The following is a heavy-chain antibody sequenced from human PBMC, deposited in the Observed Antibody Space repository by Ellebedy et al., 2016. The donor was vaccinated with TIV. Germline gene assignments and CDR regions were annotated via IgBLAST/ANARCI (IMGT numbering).Heavy chain of an antibody. Sequence: PGGSLRLSCAASGLTFSSHAMSWVRQAPGKGLEWVSAIGTAGDTYYPGSVKGRFTISRENAKNSLYLQMNSLRAGDTAVYYCARDRGSGWYEAWFDPWGQGTRVTVSS. CDR1: GLTFSSHA. D-gene: IGHD6-19*01. J-gene: IGHJ5*02. CDR2: IGTAGDT. CDR3: ARDRGSGWYEAWFDP. V-gene: IGHV3-13*01.